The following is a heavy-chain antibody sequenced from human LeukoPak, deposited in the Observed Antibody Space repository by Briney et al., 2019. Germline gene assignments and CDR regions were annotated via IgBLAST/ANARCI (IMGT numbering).Heavy chain of an antibody. D-gene: IGHD3-3*01. V-gene: IGHV4-39*01. CDR1: GGSISSSSYY. Sequence: SETLSLTCTVSGGSISSSSYYWGWIRQPPGKGLEWIGSIYYSGSTYYNPSLKSRVTISVDTSKNQFSLKLSSVTAADTAVYYCARLWRYSIVHPNGWFDPWGQGTLVTVSS. J-gene: IGHJ5*02. CDR2: IYYSGST. CDR3: ARLWRYSIVHPNGWFDP.